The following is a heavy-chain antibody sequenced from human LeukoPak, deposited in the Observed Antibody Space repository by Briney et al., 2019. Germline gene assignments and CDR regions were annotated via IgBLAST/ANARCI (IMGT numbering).Heavy chain of an antibody. CDR2: IIPILGIA. Sequence: GSSVKVSCKASGGTFSSYAISWVRQAPGQELEWMGRIIPILGIANYAQKFQGRVTITADKSTSTAYMELSSLRFEDTAVYYCAREGPTVTAYWGQGTLVTVSS. CDR3: AREGPTVTAY. CDR1: GGTFSSYA. J-gene: IGHJ4*02. D-gene: IGHD4-11*01. V-gene: IGHV1-69*04.